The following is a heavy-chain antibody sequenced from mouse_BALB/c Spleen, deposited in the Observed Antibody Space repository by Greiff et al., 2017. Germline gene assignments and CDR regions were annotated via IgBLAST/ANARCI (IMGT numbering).Heavy chain of an antibody. V-gene: IGHV14-3*02. D-gene: IGHD2-4*01. J-gene: IGHJ4*01. CDR3: ARDYDYDVNAMDY. CDR1: GFNIKDTY. Sequence: VHVKQSGAELVKPGASVKLSCTASGFNIKDTYMHWVKQRPEQGLEWIGRIDPANGNTKYDPKFQGKATITADTSSNTAYLQLSSLTSEDTAVYYCARDYDYDVNAMDYWGQGTSVTVSS. CDR2: IDPANGNT.